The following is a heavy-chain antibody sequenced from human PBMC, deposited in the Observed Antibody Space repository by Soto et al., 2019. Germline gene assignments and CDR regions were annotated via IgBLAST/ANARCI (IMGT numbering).Heavy chain of an antibody. CDR2: ISYDGKKK. D-gene: IGHD6-13*01. CDR1: GSTVSSYG. Sequence: PGGSLRLSCEESGSTVSSYGMHWVRQAPGKGLEWLAFISYDGKKKFYADSVKGRFTMSRDDSLYLQMDGLRVEDTAMYYCAKDHRNSGWYFGAFEIWGQGTMVTVSS. V-gene: IGHV3-30*18. J-gene: IGHJ3*02. CDR3: AKDHRNSGWYFGAFEI.